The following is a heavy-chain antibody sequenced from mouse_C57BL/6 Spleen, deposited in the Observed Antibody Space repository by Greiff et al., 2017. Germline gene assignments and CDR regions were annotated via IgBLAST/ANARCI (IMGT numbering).Heavy chain of an antibody. Sequence: VQLKESGAELVKPGASVKLSCTASGFNIKDYYMHWVKQRTEQGLEWIGRIDPEDGETKYAPKFQGKATITADTSSNTAYLQLSSLTSEDTAVYYCARNANYYGSSYWFAYWGQGTLVTVSA. V-gene: IGHV14-2*01. CDR2: IDPEDGET. D-gene: IGHD1-1*01. CDR3: ARNANYYGSSYWFAY. J-gene: IGHJ3*01. CDR1: GFNIKDYY.